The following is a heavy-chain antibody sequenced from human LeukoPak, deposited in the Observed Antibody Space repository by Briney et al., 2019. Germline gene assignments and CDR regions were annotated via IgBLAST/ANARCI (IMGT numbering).Heavy chain of an antibody. J-gene: IGHJ4*02. V-gene: IGHV1-46*01. CDR1: GYTFTGYY. Sequence: GASVKVSCKASGYTFTGYYMHWVRQAPGQGLEWMGIINPSGGSTSYAQKFQGRVTMTRDMSTSTVYMELSSLRSEDTAVYYCAREIPVVAAALDYWGQGTLVTVSS. D-gene: IGHD2-15*01. CDR3: AREIPVVAAALDY. CDR2: INPSGGST.